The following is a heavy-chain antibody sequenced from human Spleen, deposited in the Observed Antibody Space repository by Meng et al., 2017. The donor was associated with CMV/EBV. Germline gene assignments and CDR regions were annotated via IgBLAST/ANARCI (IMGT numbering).Heavy chain of an antibody. Sequence: GGSLRLSCAASGFTFDDYAMHWVRQAPGKGLEWVSGISWNSGSIGYADSVKGRFTISRDNAKNSLYLQMNSLRAEDTAVYYCARDQWLPYYYYYGMDVWGQGTTVTVSS. D-gene: IGHD3-22*01. CDR1: GFTFDDYA. J-gene: IGHJ6*02. CDR2: ISWNSGSI. CDR3: ARDQWLPYYYYYGMDV. V-gene: IGHV3-9*01.